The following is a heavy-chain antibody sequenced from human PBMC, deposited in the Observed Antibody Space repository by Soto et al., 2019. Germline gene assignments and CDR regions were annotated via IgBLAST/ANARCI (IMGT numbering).Heavy chain of an antibody. Sequence: GESLKISCKGSGYSFTSYWISWVRQMPGKGLEWMGRIDPSDSYTNYSPSFQGHVTISADKSISTAYLQWSSLKASDTAMYYCARTYYYDSSGYDSEYWGKGTRVTVSS. J-gene: IGHJ4*02. D-gene: IGHD3-22*01. CDR2: IDPSDSYT. CDR1: GYSFTSYW. CDR3: ARTYYYDSSGYDSEY. V-gene: IGHV5-10-1*01.